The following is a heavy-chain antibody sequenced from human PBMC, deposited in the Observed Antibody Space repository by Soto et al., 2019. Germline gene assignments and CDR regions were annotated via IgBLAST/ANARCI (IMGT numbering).Heavy chain of an antibody. Sequence: SETLSLTCTVSVGSISSYYWSCIRQPPGKGLDWIGYIYYSGSTNYNPSLKSQVTISVDTSKNQFSLKLSSVTAADTAVYYCARDSSGRFFVPYWGPGTPGNVSS. CDR2: IYYSGST. D-gene: IGHD6-19*01. V-gene: IGHV4-59*01. CDR1: VGSISSYY. J-gene: IGHJ4*02. CDR3: ARDSSGRFFVPY.